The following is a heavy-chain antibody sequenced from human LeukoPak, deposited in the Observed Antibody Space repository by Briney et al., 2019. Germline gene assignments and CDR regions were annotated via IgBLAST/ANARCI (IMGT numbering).Heavy chain of an antibody. D-gene: IGHD3-22*01. Sequence: ASVKVSCKASGYTFTSYGISWVRQAPGQGLEWMGWISAYNGNTNYAQKLQGRVTMTTDTSTSTAYMELRSLRSDDTAVYYCARTPPGYDSSGYYLYWYFDLWGRGTLVTVSS. CDR2: ISAYNGNT. CDR1: GYTFTSYG. CDR3: ARTPPGYDSSGYYLYWYFDL. J-gene: IGHJ2*01. V-gene: IGHV1-18*01.